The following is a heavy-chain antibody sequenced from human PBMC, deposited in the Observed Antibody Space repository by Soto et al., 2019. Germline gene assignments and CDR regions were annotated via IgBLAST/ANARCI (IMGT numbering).Heavy chain of an antibody. CDR2: ISAYNGNT. CDR3: AGGRSDYYYYMDV. J-gene: IGHJ6*03. V-gene: IGHV1-18*01. Sequence: ASVKVSCKASGYNFTSYGISWVRQAPGQGLEWMGWISAYNGNTNYAQKLQGRVTMTTDTSTSTAYMEVRSLRSDDTAVYYCAGGRSDYYYYMDVWGKGTTVTVSS. D-gene: IGHD3-16*01. CDR1: GYNFTSYG.